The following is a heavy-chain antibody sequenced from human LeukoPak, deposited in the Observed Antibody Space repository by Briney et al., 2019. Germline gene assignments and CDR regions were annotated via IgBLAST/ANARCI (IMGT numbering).Heavy chain of an antibody. V-gene: IGHV3-23*01. CDR2: VSGGGGTT. J-gene: IGHJ4*02. D-gene: IGHD6-6*01. Sequence: GGSLRLSCAASGFTFSSHAVSWVRQPPGKGLEWVSSVSGGGGTTYYADSVKGRFTISRDNSKSTLYLQMNSLRAEDTAVYYCANGDAGRPSEGLDYWGRGTPVTVSS. CDR3: ANGDAGRPSEGLDY. CDR1: GFTFSSHA.